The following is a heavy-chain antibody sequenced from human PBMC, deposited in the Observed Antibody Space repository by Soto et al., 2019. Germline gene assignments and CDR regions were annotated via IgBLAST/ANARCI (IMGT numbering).Heavy chain of an antibody. CDR1: GFTFSTYS. Sequence: PGGSLRLSCAASGFTFSTYSMNWVRQAPGKGLEWVADITTSSSFRFYADSLKGRFTISRDDAKNSLYLQMSSLRSEDTAVYYCARGVAPYYFDYWGQGTLVTVSS. CDR3: ARGVAPYYFDY. J-gene: IGHJ4*02. D-gene: IGHD2-15*01. V-gene: IGHV3-21*01. CDR2: ITTSSSFR.